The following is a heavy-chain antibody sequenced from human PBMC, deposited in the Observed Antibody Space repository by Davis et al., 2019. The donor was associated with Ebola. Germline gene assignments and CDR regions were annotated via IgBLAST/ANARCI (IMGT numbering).Heavy chain of an antibody. V-gene: IGHV3-21*01. CDR2: ISSSSSYI. D-gene: IGHD1-7*01. CDR3: ARAKTGTTYYYYYMDV. CDR1: GFTFSSYS. J-gene: IGHJ6*03. Sequence: GGSLRLSCAASGFTFSSYSMNWVRQAPGKGLEWVSSISSSSSYIYYADSVKGRFTISRDNAKNSLYLQMNSLRAEDTAVYYCARAKTGTTYYYYYMDVWGKGTTVTVSS.